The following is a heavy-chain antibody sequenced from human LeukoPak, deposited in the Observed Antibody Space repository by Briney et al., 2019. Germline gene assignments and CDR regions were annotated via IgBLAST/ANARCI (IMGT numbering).Heavy chain of an antibody. V-gene: IGHV3-48*01. Sequence: GGSLRLSRAASGFTFSSYSMNWVRQAPGKGLEWVSYISSSSSTIYYADSVKGRFTISRDNAKNSLYLQMNSLGAEDTAVYYCARDVINWIVDYWGQGTLVTVSS. CDR1: GFTFSSYS. CDR3: ARDVINWIVDY. CDR2: ISSSSSTI. D-gene: IGHD1-1*01. J-gene: IGHJ4*02.